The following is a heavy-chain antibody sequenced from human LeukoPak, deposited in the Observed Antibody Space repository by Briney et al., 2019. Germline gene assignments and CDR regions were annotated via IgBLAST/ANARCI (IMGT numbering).Heavy chain of an antibody. J-gene: IGHJ4*02. CDR1: GFTVSSNY. CDR2: IYSGGST. D-gene: IGHD2-15*01. CDR3: AKDGDAVVVVAAYFDY. V-gene: IGHV3-53*01. Sequence: PGGSLRLSCAASGFTVSSNYMSWVRQAPGKGLEWVSVIYSGGSTYYADSVKGRFTISRDNSKNTLYLQMNSLRAEDTAVYYCAKDGDAVVVVAAYFDYWGQGTLVTVSS.